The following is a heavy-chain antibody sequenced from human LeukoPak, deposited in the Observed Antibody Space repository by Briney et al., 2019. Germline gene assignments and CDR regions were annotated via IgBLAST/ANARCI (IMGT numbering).Heavy chain of an antibody. CDR2: ISGSGGTT. V-gene: IGHV3-23*01. D-gene: IGHD1-26*01. J-gene: IGHJ4*02. CDR1: GFTFSSYG. CDR3: AKDRLGALLYFDS. Sequence: GGSLRLSCTASGFTFSSYGMSWVRQAPGKGLEWVSAISGSGGTTYYAYSVKGRFTISRDNSMNTLYLQMNSLRAEDTAVYSCAKDRLGALLYFDSWGQGTLVTVSS.